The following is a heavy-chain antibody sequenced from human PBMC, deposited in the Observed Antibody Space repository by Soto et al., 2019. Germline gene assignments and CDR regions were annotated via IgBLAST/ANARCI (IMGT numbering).Heavy chain of an antibody. CDR2: LGIAGDT. D-gene: IGHD1-26*01. Sequence: EVQLVESGGGLVQPGGSLRLSCAVSGFTLSDYDMHWVRQATGKGLEWVSVLGIAGDTYYPGSVKGRFTISGENARNSLYRQMNSLRAGDTAVYYCARAVGGTYFDYWGRRTLVTVSS. CDR3: ARAVGGTYFDY. J-gene: IGHJ4*02. CDR1: GFTLSDYD. V-gene: IGHV3-13*01.